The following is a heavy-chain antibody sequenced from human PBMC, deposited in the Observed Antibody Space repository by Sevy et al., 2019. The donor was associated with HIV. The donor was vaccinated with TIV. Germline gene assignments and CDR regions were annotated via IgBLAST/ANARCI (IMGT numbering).Heavy chain of an antibody. CDR3: AREGTSGVYCSGGSCYSEGYYFDY. V-gene: IGHV1-69*13. Sequence: ASVKVSCKASGGTFSSYAISWVRQAPGQGLEWKGGIIPIFGTANYAQKFQGRVTITADESTSTAYMELSSLRSEDTVVYYCAREGTSGVYCSGGSCYSEGYYFDYWGQGTLDTVSS. J-gene: IGHJ4*02. CDR2: IIPIFGTA. D-gene: IGHD2-15*01. CDR1: GGTFSSYA.